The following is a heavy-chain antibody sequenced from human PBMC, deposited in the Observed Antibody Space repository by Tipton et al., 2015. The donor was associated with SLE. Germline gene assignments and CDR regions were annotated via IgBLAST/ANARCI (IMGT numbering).Heavy chain of an antibody. CDR1: GGSISSSSYY. Sequence: TLSLTCTVSGGSISSSSYYWGWIRQPPGKGLEWIGSIYYSGSTYYNPSLKSRVTISVDTSKNQFSLKLSYVTAADTAVYYCASREVSSYYYYYMDVWGKGTTVTVSS. CDR3: ASREVSSYYYYYMDV. D-gene: IGHD2-2*01. J-gene: IGHJ6*03. V-gene: IGHV4-39*07. CDR2: IYYSGST.